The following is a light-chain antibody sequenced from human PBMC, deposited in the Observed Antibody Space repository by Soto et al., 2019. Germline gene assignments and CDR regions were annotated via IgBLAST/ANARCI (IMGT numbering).Light chain of an antibody. CDR1: QSILSW. Sequence: DIQMTQSPSTLSASVGDRVTITCRASQSILSWLAWYQHKPGKAPKLLIYDASSLESGVPSRFSGSRSGTEFTLTISSLQPDDIATYYCQQYDTCWTFGQGTKVDIK. J-gene: IGKJ1*01. CDR3: QQYDTCWT. V-gene: IGKV1-5*01. CDR2: DAS.